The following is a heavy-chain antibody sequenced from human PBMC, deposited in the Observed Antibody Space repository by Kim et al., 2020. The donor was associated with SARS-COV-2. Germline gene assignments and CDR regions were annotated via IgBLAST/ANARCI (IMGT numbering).Heavy chain of an antibody. D-gene: IGHD2-2*01. CDR1: GFTFSSSW. CDR2: IKCDGSEK. V-gene: IGHV3-7*03. CDR3: VRGGDCSSTSQFPGLPS. Sequence: GGSLRLSCAASGFTFSSSWMHWVCQAPEKGLEWVADIKCDGSEKYYVDSVKGRLTISRDNAKNSLYLQVNSLRAEDMTVYYCVRGGDCSSTSQFPGLPSWGQGTLVTVSS. J-gene: IGHJ4*02.